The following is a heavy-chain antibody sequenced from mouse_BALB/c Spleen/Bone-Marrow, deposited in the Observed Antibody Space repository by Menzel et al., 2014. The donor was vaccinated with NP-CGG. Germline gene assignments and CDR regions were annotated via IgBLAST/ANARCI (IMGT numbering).Heavy chain of an antibody. J-gene: IGHJ4*01. CDR3: ARPPYYYGSSYDAMDY. CDR2: INPSTGYT. Sequence: QVHLQQPGAELAKPGASVKMSCKASGYTFTSYWMHWVKRRPGQGLEWIGYINPSTGYTEYNQKFKDKATLTADKSSSTAYMQLSSLTSEDSAVYYCARPPYYYGSSYDAMDYWGQGTSVTVSS. CDR1: GYTFTSYW. D-gene: IGHD1-1*01. V-gene: IGHV1-7*01.